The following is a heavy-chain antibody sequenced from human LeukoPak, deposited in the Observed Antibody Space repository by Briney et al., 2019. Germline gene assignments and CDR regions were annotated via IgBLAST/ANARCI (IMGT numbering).Heavy chain of an antibody. CDR3: AKEGQLLLRMSVWFDP. CDR1: GFTFSSYD. Sequence: GGSLRLSCAASGFTFSSYDMHWVRQATGKGLEWVSAIGTAGDTYYPGSVKGRFTISRENAKNSLYLQMNSLRAGDTAVYYCAKEGQLLLRMSVWFDPWGQGTLVTVSS. J-gene: IGHJ5*02. D-gene: IGHD2-15*01. V-gene: IGHV3-13*01. CDR2: IGTAGDT.